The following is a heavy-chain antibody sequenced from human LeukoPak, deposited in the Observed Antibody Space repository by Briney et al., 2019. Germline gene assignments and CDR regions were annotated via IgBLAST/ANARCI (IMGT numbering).Heavy chain of an antibody. D-gene: IGHD5-18*01. Sequence: KPSETLSLTCTVSGGSISSYYWSWIRQPPGKGLEWIGYIYYSGNTNYNPSLKSRVTISVDTSKNQFSLKLSSVTAADTAVYYCARQRAYSYGPPRGFDSWGQGTLVTVSS. CDR1: GGSISSYY. CDR3: ARQRAYSYGPPRGFDS. CDR2: IYYSGNT. V-gene: IGHV4-59*08. J-gene: IGHJ4*02.